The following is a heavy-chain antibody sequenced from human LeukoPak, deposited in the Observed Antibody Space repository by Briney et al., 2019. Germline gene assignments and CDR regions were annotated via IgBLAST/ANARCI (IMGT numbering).Heavy chain of an antibody. CDR3: GREDAGDFWSGYYLAGYYYGMDV. CDR2: INPSGGST. CDR1: GYTFTSYY. Sequence: ASVKVSCKASGYTFTSYYMHWVRQAPGQGLEWMGIINPSGGSTSYAQKFQGRVTMTRDTSRSTVYMEVRRLRCEDTAVYECGREDAGDFWSGYYLAGYYYGMDVWGQGTTVTVSS. J-gene: IGHJ6*02. V-gene: IGHV1-46*01. D-gene: IGHD3-3*01.